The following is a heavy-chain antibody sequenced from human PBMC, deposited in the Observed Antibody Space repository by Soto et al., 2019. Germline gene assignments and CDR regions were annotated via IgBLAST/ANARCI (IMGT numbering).Heavy chain of an antibody. J-gene: IGHJ4*02. Sequence: GGSLRLSCAASGFTFSSYEMNWVRQAPGKGLEWVSYISSSSGYTNYADSVEGRFTISRDNAKNSLYLQMNSLRAEDTAVYYCAKEYGRLDYWGQGTLVTVSS. CDR1: GFTFSSYE. CDR3: AKEYGRLDY. D-gene: IGHD4-17*01. V-gene: IGHV3-48*03. CDR2: ISSSSGYT.